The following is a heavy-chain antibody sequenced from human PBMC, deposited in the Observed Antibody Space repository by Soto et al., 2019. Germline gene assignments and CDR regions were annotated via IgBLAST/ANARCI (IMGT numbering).Heavy chain of an antibody. CDR3: AKGYYGSGSDYFDF. CDR1: GFTFDDHA. CDR2: ISWNSGTI. D-gene: IGHD3-10*01. V-gene: IGHV3-9*01. J-gene: IGHJ4*02. Sequence: EVQLVESGGGLVQPGRSLRLSCAASGFTFDDHAMHWVRQAPGKGLEWVSGISWNSGTIEYADSVKGRFTISRDNVKNYLYLQMTRLRAEDTALYYCAKGYYGSGSDYFDFWGQGTLVTVSS.